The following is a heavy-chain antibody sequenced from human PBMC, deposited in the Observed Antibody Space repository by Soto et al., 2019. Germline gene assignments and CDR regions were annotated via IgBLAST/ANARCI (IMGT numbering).Heavy chain of an antibody. Sequence: AASVKVSCKASGYTFTGYYMHWVRQAPGQGLEWTGWINPNSGGTNYAQKFQGRVTMTRDTSISTAYMELSRLRSDDTAVYYCAGCYDGSGYCLETYFDYWGQGTLVTVSS. CDR2: INPNSGGT. CDR1: GYTFTGYY. D-gene: IGHD3-22*01. CDR3: AGCYDGSGYCLETYFDY. V-gene: IGHV1-2*02. J-gene: IGHJ4*02.